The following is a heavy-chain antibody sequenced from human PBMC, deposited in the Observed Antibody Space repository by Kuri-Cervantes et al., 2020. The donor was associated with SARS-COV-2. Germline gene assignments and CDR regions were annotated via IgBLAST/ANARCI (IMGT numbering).Heavy chain of an antibody. Sequence: GSLRLSCAVHGGSISGYYWSWIRQPPGKGLEWIGYIYYSGSTNYNPSLKSRVTISVDTSKNQFSLKLSSVTAADTAVYYCARAIAVAGEVDYWGQGTLVTVSS. CDR1: GGSISGYY. CDR2: IYYSGST. CDR3: ARAIAVAGEVDY. D-gene: IGHD6-19*01. J-gene: IGHJ4*02. V-gene: IGHV4-59*01.